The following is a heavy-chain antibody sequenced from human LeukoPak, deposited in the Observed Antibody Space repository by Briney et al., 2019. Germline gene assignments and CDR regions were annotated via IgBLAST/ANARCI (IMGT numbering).Heavy chain of an antibody. CDR2: ISAYNGNT. V-gene: IGHV1-18*01. CDR3: ARDYYYCSGSYPDY. CDR1: VYTFTSYG. D-gene: IGHD3-10*01. Sequence: GASVKVSCKASVYTFTSYGIGWVRQAPGQGLEWMGWISAYNGNTNYTQKLQGRVTMTTDTSTSTAYMELRSLRSDDTAVYYCARDYYYCSGSYPDYWGQGTLVTVSS. J-gene: IGHJ4*02.